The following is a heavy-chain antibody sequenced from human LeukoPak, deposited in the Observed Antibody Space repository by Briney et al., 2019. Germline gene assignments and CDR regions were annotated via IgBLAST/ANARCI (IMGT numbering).Heavy chain of an antibody. V-gene: IGHV4-59*01. CDR1: GGSISSYY. D-gene: IGHD3-16*01. CDR3: ARGDPRRDAPVHFDY. Sequence: SETLSLTCTVSGGSISSYYWSWIRQPPGKGLEWIGYIYYSGSTNYNPSLKSRVTISVDTSKNQFSLKLSSVTAADTAVYYCARGDPRRDAPVHFDYWGQGTLVTVSS. J-gene: IGHJ4*02. CDR2: IYYSGST.